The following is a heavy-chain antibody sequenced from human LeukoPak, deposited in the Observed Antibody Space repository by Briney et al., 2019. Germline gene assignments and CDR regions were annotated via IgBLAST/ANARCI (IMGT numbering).Heavy chain of an antibody. J-gene: IGHJ4*02. CDR2: IIPILGTA. CDR1: GGTFSSYA. Sequence: ASVKVSCKASGGTFSSYAISWVRQAPGQGLEWMGGIIPILGTANYAQKFQGRVTMTRDTSTSTVYMELSSLRSEDTAVYYCARSARERGPIDYWGQGTLVTVSS. CDR3: ARSARERGPIDY. V-gene: IGHV1-69*10. D-gene: IGHD1-1*01.